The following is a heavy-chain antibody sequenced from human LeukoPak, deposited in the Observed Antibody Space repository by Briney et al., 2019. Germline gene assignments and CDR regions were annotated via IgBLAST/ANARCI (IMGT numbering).Heavy chain of an antibody. CDR1: GGSISGYH. Sequence: SETLSLTCTVSGGSISGYHWSWIRQPPGKALEWIGYIYYTGKTNYNSSLKSRVTISVDTSKNQFSLKLSSVTAADTAVYYCARRSYGFISFDYWGQGTLVTVSS. J-gene: IGHJ4*02. CDR3: ARRSYGFISFDY. CDR2: IYYTGKT. D-gene: IGHD5-18*01. V-gene: IGHV4-59*08.